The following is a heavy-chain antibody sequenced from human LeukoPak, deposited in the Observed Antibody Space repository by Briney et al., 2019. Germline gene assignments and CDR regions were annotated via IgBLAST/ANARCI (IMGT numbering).Heavy chain of an antibody. CDR2: IIPNSGGT. Sequence: ASVKVSCKASGYTFTDYYMHWVRQTPGQGLEWMGWIIPNSGGTEYAQKFQGRVTMTRDTSISTFYMELTRLTSDDTAVYYCARPDHDILTGYRTENWFAPWGQGTLVTVSA. J-gene: IGHJ5*02. CDR1: GYTFTDYY. V-gene: IGHV1-2*02. D-gene: IGHD3-9*01. CDR3: ARPDHDILTGYRTENWFAP.